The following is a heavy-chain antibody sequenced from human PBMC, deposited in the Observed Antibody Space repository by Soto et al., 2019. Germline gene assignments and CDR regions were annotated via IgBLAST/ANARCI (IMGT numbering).Heavy chain of an antibody. V-gene: IGHV3-72*01. CDR1: GFTFSAHY. J-gene: IGHJ4*02. D-gene: IGHD1-26*01. Sequence: EVQLVESGGGLVQPGGSLRLSCAASGFTFSAHYMDWVRQAPGKGLEWVGRIKNKANSYTTEYAASVEGRFTISREDSQNYLYLQMNSLKTEDTDVYYCARVSLVGPSGGRYFDYWGQGSQVAVSS. CDR2: IKNKANSYTT. CDR3: ARVSLVGPSGGRYFDY.